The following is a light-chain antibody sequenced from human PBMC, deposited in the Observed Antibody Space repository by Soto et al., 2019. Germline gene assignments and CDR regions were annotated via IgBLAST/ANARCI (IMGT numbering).Light chain of an antibody. CDR2: GAS. Sequence: EIVLTQSPGILSLSPGERATLSCRASQSVSNDFLACYQQKPGQAPRLLIYGASTRATGIPARFSGSGSGTEFTLTISSLQSEDFAVYYCQQYNNWPRTFGQGTKVDIK. V-gene: IGKV3-15*01. CDR1: QSVSNDF. J-gene: IGKJ1*01. CDR3: QQYNNWPRT.